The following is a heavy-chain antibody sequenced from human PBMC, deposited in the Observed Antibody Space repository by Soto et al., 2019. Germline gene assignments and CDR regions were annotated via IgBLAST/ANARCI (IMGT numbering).Heavy chain of an antibody. CDR2: IKPDGSEE. CDR3: ARGFDLQYGMDV. J-gene: IGHJ6*02. V-gene: IGHV3-7*04. Sequence: PGGSLRLSCAASGFTFSNYWMTWVRQAPGKGLEWVANIKPDGSEEYYVDSMKGRFTISRDNAKNSLFFQMNSLRAEDTAVYYCARGFDLQYGMDVWGQGTTVTVSS. D-gene: IGHD3-10*01. CDR1: GFTFSNYW.